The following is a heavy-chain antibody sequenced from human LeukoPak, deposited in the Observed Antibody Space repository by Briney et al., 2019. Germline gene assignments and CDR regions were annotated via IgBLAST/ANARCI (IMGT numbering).Heavy chain of an antibody. D-gene: IGHD2-2*02. CDR1: GGSISSYY. V-gene: IGHV4-4*07. CDR3: ARDRHPYIYFDY. J-gene: IGHJ4*02. Sequence: HPSETLSLTCTGSGGSISSYYWSWIRQPAGKGLEWIGRIYTSGSTNYNPSLKSRVTMSVDTSKNQFSLKLSSVTAADTAVYYCARDRHPYIYFDYWGQGTLVTVSS. CDR2: IYTSGST.